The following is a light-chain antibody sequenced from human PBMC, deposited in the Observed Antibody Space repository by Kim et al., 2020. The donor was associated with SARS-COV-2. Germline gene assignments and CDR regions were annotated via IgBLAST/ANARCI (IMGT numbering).Light chain of an antibody. Sequence: IVLTQSPATLSLSPGEGATLSCRASQSVSSNLAWYQQKPGQAPRLLIYDASNRATGIPARFSGSGSGTDFTLTISSLEPEDFAVYYCQQRVSWPQAFGRGTKVDIK. J-gene: IGKJ1*01. CDR1: QSVSSN. CDR2: DAS. V-gene: IGKV3-11*01. CDR3: QQRVSWPQA.